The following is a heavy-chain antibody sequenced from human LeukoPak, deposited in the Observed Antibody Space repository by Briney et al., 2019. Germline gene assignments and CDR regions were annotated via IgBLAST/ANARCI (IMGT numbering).Heavy chain of an antibody. CDR2: MNPDSGDT. CDR1: GYTFTSYD. CDR3: ARGRYDSSGYYSY. J-gene: IGHJ4*02. Sequence: ASVKVSCKASGYTFTSYDINWVRQATGQGLEWMGWMNPDSGDTGYAQKFQGRVTVTRHTSISTAYMELSSRRSDDTAVYYCARGRYDSSGYYSYWGQGTLVTVSS. D-gene: IGHD3-22*01. V-gene: IGHV1-8*03.